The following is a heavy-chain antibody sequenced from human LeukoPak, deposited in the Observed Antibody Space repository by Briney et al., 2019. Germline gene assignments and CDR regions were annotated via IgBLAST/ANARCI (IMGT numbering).Heavy chain of an antibody. Sequence: GGSLRLSCAASGFTFSSYGMHWVRQAPGKGLEWVAVISYDGSNKYYADSVKGRFTISRDNSKNTLYLQMNSLRAEDTAVYYCARESSGSYYEDYWGQGTLVTVSS. V-gene: IGHV3-30*03. D-gene: IGHD1-26*01. CDR1: GFTFSSYG. J-gene: IGHJ4*02. CDR3: ARESSGSYYEDY. CDR2: ISYDGSNK.